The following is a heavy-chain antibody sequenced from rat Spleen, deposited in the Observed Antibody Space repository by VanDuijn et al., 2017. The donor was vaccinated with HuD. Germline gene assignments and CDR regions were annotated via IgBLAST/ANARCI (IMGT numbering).Heavy chain of an antibody. CDR3: ARAYYDGSYYDY. Sequence: VQLKESGPGLVQPSQTLSLTCTVSGFPLTNYHIHWIRQPPGKGLEWMGYINTAGSSNYNPTLKSRISITRDTSKNQFFLQVNSVTTEDTATYYCARAYYDGSYYDYWGQGVMVTVSS. CDR1: GFPLTNYHI. D-gene: IGHD1-12*02. J-gene: IGHJ2*01. V-gene: IGHV3-3*01. CDR2: INTAGSS.